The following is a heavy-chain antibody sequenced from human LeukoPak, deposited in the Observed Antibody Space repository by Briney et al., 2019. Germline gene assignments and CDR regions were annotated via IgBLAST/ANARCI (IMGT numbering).Heavy chain of an antibody. CDR1: GYSFSDYY. CDR3: ARDVAATESTAFDI. D-gene: IGHD2-15*01. CDR2: INPSSGGT. Sequence: ASVKVSCKASGYSFSDYYMHWVRQAPGQGLEWMGWINPSSGGTNYAQKFQGRVTMTRDTSISTAYMELSRLRSEDTAVYYCARDVAATESTAFDIWGQGTMVTVSS. J-gene: IGHJ3*02. V-gene: IGHV1-2*02.